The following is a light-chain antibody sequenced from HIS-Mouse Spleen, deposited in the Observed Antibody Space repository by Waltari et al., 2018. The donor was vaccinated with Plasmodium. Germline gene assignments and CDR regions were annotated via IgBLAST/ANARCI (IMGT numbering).Light chain of an antibody. CDR1: QGIRKD. CDR2: AAS. Sequence: DIQMTQSPSSLSAAVGDRVTITCRASQGIRKDLGWYEQKPGKAPKRLTYAASSLQSGFPARSSGRGSGTEFTLTISSLQPEDFATYYCLQHNSYPWTFGQGTKVEIK. J-gene: IGKJ1*01. CDR3: LQHNSYPWT. V-gene: IGKV1-17*01.